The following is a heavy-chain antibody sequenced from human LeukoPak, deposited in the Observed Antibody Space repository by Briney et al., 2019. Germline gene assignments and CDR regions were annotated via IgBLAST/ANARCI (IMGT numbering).Heavy chain of an antibody. V-gene: IGHV4-34*01. CDR2: INHSGST. CDR1: GGSFSGYY. D-gene: IGHD2-2*02. Sequence: SETLSLTCAVYGGSFSGYYWSWIRQPPGKGLEWIGEINHSGSTNYNPSLKSRVTISVDTSKNQFSLKLSSVTAADTAVYYCASIVASPAAIFDYWGQGTLVTVSS. J-gene: IGHJ4*02. CDR3: ASIVASPAAIFDY.